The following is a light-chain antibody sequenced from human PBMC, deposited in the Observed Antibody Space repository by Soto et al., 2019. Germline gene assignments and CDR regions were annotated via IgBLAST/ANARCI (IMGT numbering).Light chain of an antibody. CDR1: SSDVGGYNY. V-gene: IGLV2-14*01. CDR3: SSYTSSNTLI. J-gene: IGLJ1*01. Sequence: QSALAQPASVSGSPGQSITISRTGTSSDVGGYNYVSWYQQHPGKAPKVMIFEVSRRPSGVSNRFSGSKAGDTASLTISGLQAEDEADYYCSSYTSSNTLIFGTGTKVTVL. CDR2: EVS.